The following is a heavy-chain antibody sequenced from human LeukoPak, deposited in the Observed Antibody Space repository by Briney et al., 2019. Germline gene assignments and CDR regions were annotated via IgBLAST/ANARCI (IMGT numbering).Heavy chain of an antibody. D-gene: IGHD2-2*01. CDR2: ISYDEKTK. J-gene: IGHJ5*02. V-gene: IGHV3-30*18. CDR1: GFTFSTNG. Sequence: GGSLRLSCAASGFTFSTNGMRWVRQAPGKGLEWVAVISYDEKTKYYADSVKGRFTISRDNSKNTFYLQMNSLRAEDTAAYYCAKGGYCSSSSCYYGWFEPWGQGTLVTVSS. CDR3: AKGGYCSSSSCYYGWFEP.